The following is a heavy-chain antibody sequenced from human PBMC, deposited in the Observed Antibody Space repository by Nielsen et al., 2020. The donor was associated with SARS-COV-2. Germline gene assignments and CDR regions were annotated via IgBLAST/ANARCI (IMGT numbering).Heavy chain of an antibody. J-gene: IGHJ4*02. V-gene: IGHV3-9*01. D-gene: IGHD6-13*01. CDR3: AKAQYSSSWYASDY. CDR1: GFTFDDYA. CDR2: ISWNSGSI. Sequence: SLKISCAASGFTFDDYAMHWVRQAPGKGLEWVSGISWNSGSIGYADSVKGRFTISRDNAKNSLYLQMNSLRAEDTALYYCAKAQYSSSWYASDYWGQGTLVTVSS.